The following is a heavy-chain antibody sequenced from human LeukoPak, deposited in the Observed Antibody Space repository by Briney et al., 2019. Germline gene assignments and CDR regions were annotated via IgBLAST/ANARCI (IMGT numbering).Heavy chain of an antibody. V-gene: IGHV4-34*01. CDR1: GGSFSGYY. J-gene: IGHJ4*02. CDR3: ARRSSSSWYLYDY. Sequence: PSETLSLTCAVYGGSFSGYYWSWIRQPPGKGLEWIGEINHSGSTNYNPSLKSRVTISVDTSKNQFSLKLSSVTAADTAVYYCARRSSSSWYLYDYWGQGTLVTVSS. D-gene: IGHD6-13*01. CDR2: INHSGST.